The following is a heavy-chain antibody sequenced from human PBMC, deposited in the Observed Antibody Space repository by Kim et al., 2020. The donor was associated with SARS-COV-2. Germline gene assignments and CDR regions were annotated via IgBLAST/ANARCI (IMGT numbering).Heavy chain of an antibody. CDR3: ARVEGYTFDY. D-gene: IGHD5-18*01. J-gene: IGHJ4*02. CDR2: TA. V-gene: IGHV1-69*01. Sequence: TANSAQKFQGRVTITADESTSTAYMELRSRRSEDTAVYYCARVEGYTFDYWGQGTLVTVSS.